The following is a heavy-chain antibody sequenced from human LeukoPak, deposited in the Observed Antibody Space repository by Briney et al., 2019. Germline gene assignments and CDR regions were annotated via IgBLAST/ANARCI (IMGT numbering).Heavy chain of an antibody. CDR2: IYYSGST. CDR3: ARDISNKQQTAYEIYYMDV. Sequence: SETLSLTCTVSCGSISSHSRSWIRQPPGKGLEWIGYIYYSGSTNYNPSLKSRVTISVDTSKNQFSLKLSSVTAADTAVYYCARDISNKQQTAYEIYYMDVWGKGTTVTVSS. V-gene: IGHV4-59*11. J-gene: IGHJ6*03. D-gene: IGHD6-13*01. CDR1: CGSISSHS.